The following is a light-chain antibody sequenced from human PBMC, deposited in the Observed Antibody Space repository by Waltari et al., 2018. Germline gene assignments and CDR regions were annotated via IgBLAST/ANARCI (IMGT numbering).Light chain of an antibody. CDR2: WAS. V-gene: IGKV4-1*01. Sequence: DIVLTQSPDSPALSLGERATISCRSSQSVLFSTNSNNYLAWYQQSPGHPPNLLFYWASTRVSGVPDRFDGSGSGTDYSLTISSLQAEDLAVYYCQQYYTTPCTFGQGTRLEI. J-gene: IGKJ2*02. CDR1: QSVLFSTNSNNY. CDR3: QQYYTTPCT.